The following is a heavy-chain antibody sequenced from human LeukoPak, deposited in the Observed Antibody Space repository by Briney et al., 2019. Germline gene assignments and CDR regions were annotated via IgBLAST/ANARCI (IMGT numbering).Heavy chain of an antibody. CDR2: IIPILGIA. Sequence: SVKDSCKASGGTFSSYAISWVRQAPGQGLEWMGRIIPILGIANYAQKFQGRVTITADKSTSTAYMELSSLRSEDTAVYYCASTYYYDSSGYYYVFYFDYWGQGTLVTVSS. CDR1: GGTFSSYA. D-gene: IGHD3-22*01. J-gene: IGHJ4*02. V-gene: IGHV1-69*04. CDR3: ASTYYYDSSGYYYVFYFDY.